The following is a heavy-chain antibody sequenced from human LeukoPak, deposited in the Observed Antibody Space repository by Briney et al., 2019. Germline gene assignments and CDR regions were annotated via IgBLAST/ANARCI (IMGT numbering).Heavy chain of an antibody. D-gene: IGHD2-15*01. V-gene: IGHV1-18*01. CDR2: ISAYKVNT. J-gene: IGHJ5*02. Sequence: GAPVKASDKASGYPVTSYGISWVRQAPGQRRGWMGWISAYKVNTNYAQKLQGRVTMTTDTSTSTAYMELRSLRSDDTAVYYCARGGGYCSGGSGPPRFSDWFDPWGQGTLVTVSS. CDR1: GYPVTSYG. CDR3: ARGGGYCSGGSGPPRFSDWFDP.